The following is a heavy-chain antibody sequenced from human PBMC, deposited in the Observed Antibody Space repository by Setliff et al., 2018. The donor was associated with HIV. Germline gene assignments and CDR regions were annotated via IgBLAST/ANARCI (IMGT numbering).Heavy chain of an antibody. CDR2: IVVGSGNI. D-gene: IGHD2-15*01. Sequence: EASVKVSCKASGFTFTTSAMQWVRQARGQRRVWTGWIVVGSGNINYAQNFQERVTITSDMSKSTAYMELSSLRSEDTALYYCAAGYCSGGSCYPDAFDFWGQGTMVTVS. V-gene: IGHV1-58*02. CDR1: GFTFTTSA. CDR3: AAGYCSGGSCYPDAFDF. J-gene: IGHJ3*01.